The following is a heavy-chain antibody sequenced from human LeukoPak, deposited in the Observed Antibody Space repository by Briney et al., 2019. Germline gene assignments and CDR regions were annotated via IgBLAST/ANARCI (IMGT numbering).Heavy chain of an antibody. D-gene: IGHD5-18*01. Sequence: PGGSLRLSCAASGFTFSSYAMHWVRQAPGKGLEWVAVISYDGSNKYYADSVKGRFTISRDNSKNTLYLQMNSLRAEDTAVYYCARGRDTAMVGDWFDPWGQGTLVTVSS. CDR2: ISYDGSNK. J-gene: IGHJ5*02. CDR1: GFTFSSYA. V-gene: IGHV3-30-3*01. CDR3: ARGRDTAMVGDWFDP.